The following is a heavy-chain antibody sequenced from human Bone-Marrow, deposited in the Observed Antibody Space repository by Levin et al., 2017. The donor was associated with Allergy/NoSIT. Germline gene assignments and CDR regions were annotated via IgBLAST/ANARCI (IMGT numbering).Heavy chain of an antibody. CDR1: GFSFSNYA. D-gene: IGHD5-24*01. CDR3: AKGWLQFDYFDN. Sequence: AGGSLRLSCVVSGFSFSNYAMSWVRQAPGKGLEWVATISGYGTSTFYPDSVRGRFTISKDNSKNMLYLHIDSLRVEDTAVYYCAKGWLQFDYFDNWGQGTLVTVSS. V-gene: IGHV3-23*01. CDR2: ISGYGTST. J-gene: IGHJ4*02.